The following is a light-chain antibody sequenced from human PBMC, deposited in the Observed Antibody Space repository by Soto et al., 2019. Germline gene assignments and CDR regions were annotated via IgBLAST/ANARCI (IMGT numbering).Light chain of an antibody. J-gene: IGKJ4*01. CDR2: DAS. V-gene: IGKV1-13*02. CDR1: QGISSA. CDR3: QQFNTYPRT. Sequence: AIQLTQSPSSLSASVGARVTITCRASQGISSALVWYQQKPGTGPKLLIYDASSLESGVPSRFSGSGSGTEFTLTISSMQPEDFATEYCQQFNTYPRTFGGGTKVEIK.